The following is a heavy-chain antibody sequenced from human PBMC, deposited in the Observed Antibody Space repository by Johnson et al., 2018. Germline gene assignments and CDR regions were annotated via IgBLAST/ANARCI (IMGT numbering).Heavy chain of an antibody. Sequence: QVQLVQSGAEVKKPGASVKVSCKTSGYTFSNYYIQWVRQAPGQGLEWLGIINPSGGSTSYAQKFQGRVTMTRDTSTTTVFMELSSLRYEDTAGYYCATKNFMDVWGQGTTVTVSS. CDR3: ATKNFMDV. CDR2: INPSGGST. CDR1: GYTFSNYY. J-gene: IGHJ6*02. D-gene: IGHD1-7*01. V-gene: IGHV1-46*01.